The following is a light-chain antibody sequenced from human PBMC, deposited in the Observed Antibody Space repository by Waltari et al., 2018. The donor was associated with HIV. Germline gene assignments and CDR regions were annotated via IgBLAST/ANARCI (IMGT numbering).Light chain of an antibody. Sequence: EIVLTQSPGTLSLSPGARATLSCRASQSISNNYLAWYQQRPGQAPRLLIYGASSRATAIPERFSGSGSGTDFTLTISRLEPEDSAVFYCQQYGTSYTFGQGTKLEIK. J-gene: IGKJ2*01. CDR1: QSISNNY. V-gene: IGKV3-20*01. CDR2: GAS. CDR3: QQYGTSYT.